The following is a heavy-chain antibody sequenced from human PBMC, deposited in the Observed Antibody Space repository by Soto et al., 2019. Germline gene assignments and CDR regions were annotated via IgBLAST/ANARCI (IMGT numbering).Heavy chain of an antibody. V-gene: IGHV3-23*01. CDR3: ANLWAGTTWMDWFDP. CDR1: GFTFSSYA. Sequence: EVQLLESGGGLVQPGGSLRLSCAASGFTFSSYAMSWVRQAPGKGLEWVSAISGSGGSTYYADSVKGRFTISRDNSKNTLYLQMNSLRAEGTAVYYCANLWAGTTWMDWFDPWGQGTLVTVSS. D-gene: IGHD1-7*01. J-gene: IGHJ5*02. CDR2: ISGSGGST.